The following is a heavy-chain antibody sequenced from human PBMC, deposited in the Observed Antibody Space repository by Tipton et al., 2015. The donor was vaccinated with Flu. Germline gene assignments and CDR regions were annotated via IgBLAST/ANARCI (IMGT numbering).Heavy chain of an antibody. V-gene: IGHV4-59*07. CDR3: ARTTYDYSNYGTPGAYGMDV. Sequence: TLSLTCAVPGDSINSYYWSWIRQAPGKGLEWIGYIFYNGSTNYNPSLKSRVTLSADSPKNQFSLMLRSVTAADTAVYYCARTTYDYSNYGTPGAYGMDVWGQGTTVTVSS. J-gene: IGHJ6*02. CDR1: GDSINSYY. CDR2: IFYNGST. D-gene: IGHD4-11*01.